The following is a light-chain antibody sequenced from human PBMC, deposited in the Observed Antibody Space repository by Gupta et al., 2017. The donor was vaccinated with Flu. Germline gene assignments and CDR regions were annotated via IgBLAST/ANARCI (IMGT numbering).Light chain of an antibody. CDR3: QQENSYPHT. J-gene: IGKJ5*01. Sequence: PFSLSASVGDRVTITCRASQGIINNLAWFQQKPGQAPKSLIHDASSVQSGVPARFSGSGSRTDFTLTISSRQPEDVATYYCQQENSYPHTFGQGTLLDIK. CDR1: QGIINN. CDR2: DAS. V-gene: IGKV1-16*01.